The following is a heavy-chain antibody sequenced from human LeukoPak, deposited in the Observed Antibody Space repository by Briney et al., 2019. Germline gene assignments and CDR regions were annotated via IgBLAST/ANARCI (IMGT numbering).Heavy chain of an antibody. J-gene: IGHJ4*02. CDR2: IYHSGTT. D-gene: IGHD4-17*01. CDR1: GGSISSSTW. Sequence: SGTLSLTCAVSGGSISSSTWWSWVRQPPGKGLEWIGEIYHSGTTNYNPSLKSRVTISVDKSKNQLSLKLTSVTAAGTAVYYCARNPGSDYPEWWGQGTLVTVSS. V-gene: IGHV4-4*02. CDR3: ARNPGSDYPEW.